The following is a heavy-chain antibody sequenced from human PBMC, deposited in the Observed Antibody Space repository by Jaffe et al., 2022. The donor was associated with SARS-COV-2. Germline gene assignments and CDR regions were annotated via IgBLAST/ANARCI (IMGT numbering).Heavy chain of an antibody. Sequence: EVQLVESGGGLVKPGGSLRLSCAASGFTFSSYTMNWVRQAPGKGLEWVSSISSGSSYIDYADSLKGRFTISRDNARDSLYLQMSSLRGEDTAVYYCARSLYNSRGIDFWGQGALVTVSS. CDR3: ARSLYNSRGIDF. CDR1: GFTFSSYT. D-gene: IGHD6-13*01. V-gene: IGHV3-21*04. J-gene: IGHJ4*02. CDR2: ISSGSSYI.